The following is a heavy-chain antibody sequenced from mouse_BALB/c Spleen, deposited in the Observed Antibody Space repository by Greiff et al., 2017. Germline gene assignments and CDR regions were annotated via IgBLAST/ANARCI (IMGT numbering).Heavy chain of an antibody. CDR2: IRNKANGYTT. J-gene: IGHJ3*01. Sequence: EVKLMESGGGLVQPGGSLRLSCATSGFTFTDYYMSWVRQPPGKALEWLGFIRNKANGYTTEYSASVKGRFTISRDNSQSILYLQMNTLRAEDSATYYCARASYYGSSYFAYWGQGTLVTVSA. CDR1: GFTFTDYY. CDR3: ARASYYGSSYFAY. D-gene: IGHD1-1*01. V-gene: IGHV7-3*02.